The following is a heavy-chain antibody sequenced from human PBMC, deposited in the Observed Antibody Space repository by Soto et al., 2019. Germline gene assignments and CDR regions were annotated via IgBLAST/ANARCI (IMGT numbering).Heavy chain of an antibody. J-gene: IGHJ6*02. V-gene: IGHV4-4*07. Sequence: PSETLSLTCTVSGGSISSYYWSWIRQPAGKGLEWIGRIYTSGSTNYNPSLKSRVTMSVDTSKNQFSLKLSSVTAADTAVYYCAREGMTTVNYYYYGMDVWGQGNTVTV. CDR3: AREGMTTVNYYYYGMDV. CDR1: GGSISSYY. D-gene: IGHD4-17*01. CDR2: IYTSGST.